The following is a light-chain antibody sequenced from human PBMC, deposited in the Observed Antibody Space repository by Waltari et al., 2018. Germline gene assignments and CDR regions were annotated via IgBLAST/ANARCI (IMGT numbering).Light chain of an antibody. CDR3: SSYAGRNIVYV. J-gene: IGLJ1*01. Sequence: QSALTQAPSASGSPGQSVTISCTGTSSDVGGYNYVSWYQQHPGKAPTLIIYEVSKRPSGVPDRFSGSKSGNTASLTVSGLQAEDEADYYCSSYAGRNIVYVFGSGTKVTVL. CDR1: SSDVGGYNY. V-gene: IGLV2-8*01. CDR2: EVS.